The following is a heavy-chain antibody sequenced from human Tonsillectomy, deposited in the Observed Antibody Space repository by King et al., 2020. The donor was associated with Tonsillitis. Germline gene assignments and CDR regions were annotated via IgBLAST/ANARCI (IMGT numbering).Heavy chain of an antibody. CDR3: ARQITGTFDAFDI. J-gene: IGHJ3*02. V-gene: IGHV5-51*01. Sequence: QLVQSGAEVKKAGESLKISCKGSGYSFTSNWIALVRQIPGKGLEWMGIIYPGDSATRYSPSFQGQVTISVDKSISTAYLQWSSLKASDTAMYYCARQITGTFDAFDIWGQGTRVTVSS. CDR2: IYPGDSAT. CDR1: GYSFTSNW. D-gene: IGHD1-20*01.